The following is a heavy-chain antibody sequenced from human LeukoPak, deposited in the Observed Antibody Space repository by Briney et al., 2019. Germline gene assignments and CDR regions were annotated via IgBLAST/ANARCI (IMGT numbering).Heavy chain of an antibody. V-gene: IGHV4-31*03. CDR1: GGSISDDGYY. J-gene: IGHJ4*02. CDR3: ARGGATVTDY. Sequence: SQTPSLTCTVSGGSISDDGYYWSWIRQLPGKGLEWIGYIYYGGTTEYNPSLESRITISVATSKTQFSLKLNSVTAADTAVYYCARGGATVTDYWGQGNLVTVSS. CDR2: IYYGGTT. D-gene: IGHD4-17*01.